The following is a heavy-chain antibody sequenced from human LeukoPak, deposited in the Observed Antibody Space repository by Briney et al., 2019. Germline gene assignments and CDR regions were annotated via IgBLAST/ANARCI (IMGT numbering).Heavy chain of an antibody. CDR3: AASAGTVGAFDI. V-gene: IGHV1-58*02. CDR1: GFTFTSSA. D-gene: IGHD6-13*01. Sequence: SVKVSCKASGFTFTSSAMHWVRQARGQRLEWIGWIVVGSGNTNYAQEFQERVNLNRDMSTSTAYMELSSLRSEDTAVYYCAASAGTVGAFDIWGQGTLVTVSS. CDR2: IVVGSGNT. J-gene: IGHJ3*02.